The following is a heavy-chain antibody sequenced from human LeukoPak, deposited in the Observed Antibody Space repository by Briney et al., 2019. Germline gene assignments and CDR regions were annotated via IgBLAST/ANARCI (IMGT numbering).Heavy chain of an antibody. D-gene: IGHD3-22*01. J-gene: IGHJ4*02. CDR2: INHSGST. Sequence: SETLSLTCAVYGGSFSGYYRSWIRQPPGKGLEWIGEINHSGSTNYNPSLKSRVAISVDTSKNQFSLKLSSVTAADTAVYYCARGGYYDSSGYYDFDYWGQGTLVTVSS. CDR1: GGSFSGYY. CDR3: ARGGYYDSSGYYDFDY. V-gene: IGHV4-34*01.